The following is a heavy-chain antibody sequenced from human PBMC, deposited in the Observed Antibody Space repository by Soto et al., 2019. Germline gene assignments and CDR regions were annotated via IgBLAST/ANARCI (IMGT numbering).Heavy chain of an antibody. Sequence: QLQLQESGPGLVKPSETLSLTCTVSGGSISSSSYYWGWIRQPPGKGLEWIGSIYYSGSTYYDPCLKSRVTICVDTSKNQFSLKLSSVTAADTAVYYCARLAMVRGVLFDYWGQGTLVTVSS. CDR3: ARLAMVRGVLFDY. CDR1: GGSISSSSYY. CDR2: IYYSGST. D-gene: IGHD3-10*01. V-gene: IGHV4-39*01. J-gene: IGHJ4*02.